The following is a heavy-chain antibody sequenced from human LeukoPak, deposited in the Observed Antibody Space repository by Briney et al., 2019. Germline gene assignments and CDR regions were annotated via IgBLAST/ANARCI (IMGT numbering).Heavy chain of an antibody. CDR3: ARPLYDSSGYPFDY. D-gene: IGHD3-22*01. V-gene: IGHV3-33*01. CDR2: IWYDGSKK. J-gene: IGHJ4*02. CDR1: GFPFRSYG. Sequence: GRSLRLSCAASGFPFRSYGMHWVRQAPGQGPEWVAVIWYDGSKKYYSDSVKGRFTISRDNSKSTLYLQVNDLRAEDTAVYYCARPLYDSSGYPFDYWGQGTLVTVSS.